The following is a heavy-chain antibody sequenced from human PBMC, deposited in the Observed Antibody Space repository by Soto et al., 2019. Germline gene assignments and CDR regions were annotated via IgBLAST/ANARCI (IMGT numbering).Heavy chain of an antibody. J-gene: IGHJ6*02. CDR3: ARDSDTVTTSYYYYGMDV. Sequence: SETLSLTCTVSGGSISSGGYYWSWIRQHPGKGLEWIGYIYYSGSTYYNPSLKSRVTISVDTSKNQFSLKLSSVTAADTAVYYCARDSDTVTTSYYYYGMDVWGQGTTVTVSS. V-gene: IGHV4-31*03. CDR1: GGSISSGGYY. D-gene: IGHD4-17*01. CDR2: IYYSGST.